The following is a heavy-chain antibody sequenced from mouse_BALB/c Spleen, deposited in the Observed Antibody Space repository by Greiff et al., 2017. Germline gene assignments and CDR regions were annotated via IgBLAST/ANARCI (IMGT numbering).Heavy chain of an antibody. CDR3: TAYYRYDDGAGYAMDD. J-gene: IGHJ4*01. Sequence: EVKLVESGAELVRSGASVKLSCTASGFNIKDYYMHWVKQRPEQGLEWIGWIDPENGDTEYAPKFQGKATMTADTSSNTAYLQLSSLTSEDTAVYYCTAYYRYDDGAGYAMDDWGQGTSVTVSS. CDR2: IDPENGDT. D-gene: IGHD2-14*01. V-gene: IGHV14-4*02. CDR1: GFNIKDYY.